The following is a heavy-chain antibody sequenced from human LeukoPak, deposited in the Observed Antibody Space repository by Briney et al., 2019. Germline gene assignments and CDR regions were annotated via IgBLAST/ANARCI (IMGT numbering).Heavy chain of an antibody. Sequence: LSETLSLTCSVSGVSISHYYWTWIRQPAGKGLEWIGRFYASGTMIYNPSLKSRVAMSADTSKNQFSLMVTSVTAADTAVYYCARGSYGYIDYWGQGILVTVSS. J-gene: IGHJ4*02. CDR1: GVSISHYY. V-gene: IGHV4-4*07. CDR2: FYASGTM. D-gene: IGHD3-16*01. CDR3: ARGSYGYIDY.